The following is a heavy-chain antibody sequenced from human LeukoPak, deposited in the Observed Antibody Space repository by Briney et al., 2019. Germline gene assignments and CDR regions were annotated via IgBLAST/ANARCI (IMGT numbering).Heavy chain of an antibody. CDR1: GYTFTVYY. Sequence: ATVEVSCKASGYTFTVYYIHWVTHAPGQGREWMGWIVPNNGDRHYAQKLKGRVTMTRDTSISTAYMELSRLTSDDTAVYFCARDEGRAGDLGYWSQGTLVSVSS. J-gene: IGHJ4*02. CDR3: ARDEGRAGDLGY. V-gene: IGHV1-2*02. D-gene: IGHD3-10*01. CDR2: IVPNNGDR.